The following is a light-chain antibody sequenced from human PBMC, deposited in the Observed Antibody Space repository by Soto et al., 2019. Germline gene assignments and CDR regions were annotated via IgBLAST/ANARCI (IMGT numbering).Light chain of an antibody. CDR3: QVWDSSTDHPGVV. CDR2: YDS. J-gene: IGLJ2*01. CDR1: NIGSET. V-gene: IGLV3-21*04. Sequence: SYELTQPTSVSVAPGKTARITCGGNNIGSETVHWYQQKPGQAPVPVIYYDSDRPSGIPERYSGSNSGNTATLTISRVEAGDEADYYCQVWDSSTDHPGVVFGGGTKLTVL.